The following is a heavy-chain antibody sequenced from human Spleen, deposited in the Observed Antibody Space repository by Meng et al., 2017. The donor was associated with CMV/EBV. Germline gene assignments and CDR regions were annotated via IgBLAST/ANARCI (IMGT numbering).Heavy chain of an antibody. V-gene: IGHV3-48*04. CDR2: ISSSSNTI. D-gene: IGHD3-22*01. Sequence: GESLKISCAASGFTFSGYSMNWVRQAPGKGLEWVSYISSSSNTIYYADSVQGRFTISRDNAKNSLSLQMNSLRAEDTAVYYCATGDSSGYLGLRDPWGQGTLVTVSS. CDR1: GFTFSGYS. J-gene: IGHJ5*02. CDR3: ATGDSSGYLGLRDP.